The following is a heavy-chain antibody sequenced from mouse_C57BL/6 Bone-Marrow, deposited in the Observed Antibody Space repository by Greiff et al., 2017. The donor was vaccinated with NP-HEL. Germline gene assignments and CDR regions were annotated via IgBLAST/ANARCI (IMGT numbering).Heavy chain of an antibody. CDR2: IDPETGGT. D-gene: IGHD4-1*02. V-gene: IGHV1-15*01. CDR1: GYTFTDYE. J-gene: IGHJ2*01. Sequence: QVQLQQSGAELVRPGASVTLSCKASGYTFTDYEMHWVKQTPVHGLEWIGAIDPETGGTAYNQKFKGKAILTADKSSSTAYMELRSLTSEDSAVYYCTTPLNWDVGYWGQGTTLTVSS. CDR3: TTPLNWDVGY.